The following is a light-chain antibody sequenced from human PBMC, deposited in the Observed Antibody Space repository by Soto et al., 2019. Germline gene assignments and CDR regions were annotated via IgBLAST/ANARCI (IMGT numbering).Light chain of an antibody. J-gene: IGLJ1*01. Sequence: QSVTTQPPSVSAAPGQKVTISCSGSSSNIGGNSVSWYQQLPGTAPKLLIYDDNKRPSGIPDRFSGSKSGTSATLGITGLQTGDEADYYCGSWDSSLSAYVFGTGTKLTVL. CDR2: DDN. CDR3: GSWDSSLSAYV. V-gene: IGLV1-51*01. CDR1: SSNIGGNS.